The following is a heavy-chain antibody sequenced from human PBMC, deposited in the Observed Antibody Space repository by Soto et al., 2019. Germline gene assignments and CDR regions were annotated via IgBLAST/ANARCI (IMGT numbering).Heavy chain of an antibody. CDR3: ARATSWVSFYY. Sequence: QVQLVESGGGVVQPGRSLRLSCAASGFTFSSYAMHWVRQAPGKGLEWVAVISYDGSNKYYADSVKGRFTISRDNSKNTLYLQMNSLRAEDTAVYYCARATSWVSFYYWGQGTLVTVSS. V-gene: IGHV3-30-3*01. D-gene: IGHD1-26*01. CDR2: ISYDGSNK. CDR1: GFTFSSYA. J-gene: IGHJ4*02.